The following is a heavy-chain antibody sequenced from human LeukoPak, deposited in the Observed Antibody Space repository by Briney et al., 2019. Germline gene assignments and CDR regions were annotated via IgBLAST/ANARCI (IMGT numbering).Heavy chain of an antibody. V-gene: IGHV3-23*01. D-gene: IGHD2-2*01. CDR3: AKDAYSLFGVPAAPYFDY. J-gene: IGHJ4*02. Sequence: GGSLRLSCAASGFTFSSYAMSWVRQAPGKGLEWVSAISGSGGSTYYADSVKGRFTTSRDNSKNTLYLQMNSLRAEDTAVYYCAKDAYSLFGVPAAPYFDYWGQGTLVTVSS. CDR2: ISGSGGST. CDR1: GFTFSSYA.